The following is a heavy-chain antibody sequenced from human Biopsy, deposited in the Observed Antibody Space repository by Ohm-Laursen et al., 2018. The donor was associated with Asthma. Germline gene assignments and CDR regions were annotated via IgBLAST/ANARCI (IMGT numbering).Heavy chain of an antibody. D-gene: IGHD4/OR15-4a*01. CDR1: EFSFSHYP. J-gene: IGHJ6*02. CDR2: ISYHGAIK. Sequence: SLRLSCAASEFSFSHYPMHWVRQAPGKGLEWVAVISYHGAIKFYADSVKGRFTISRDNSKNTLFLQMNSLRPEDTALYYCARDLPTAEGRPVDIGANPANHYYGVDVWGRGTTVTVSS. V-gene: IGHV3-30-3*01. CDR3: ARDLPTAEGRPVDIGANPANHYYGVDV.